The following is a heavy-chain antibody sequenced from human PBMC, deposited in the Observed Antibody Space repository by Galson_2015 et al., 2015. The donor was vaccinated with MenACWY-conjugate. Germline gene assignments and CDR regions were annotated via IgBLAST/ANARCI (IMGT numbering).Heavy chain of an antibody. V-gene: IGHV3-23*01. CDR1: GSTLSSNA. CDR3: AKGVRSGNRNAFGV. Sequence: SLRLSCAASGSTLSSNALSWVRQAPGKGLEWVSVISGSGASTYYADFVKGRFNISRDNSKNTVYLQMNSLRADDTAVYYCAKGVRSGNRNAFGVWGQGTMVTVSS. D-gene: IGHD1-14*01. CDR2: ISGSGAST. J-gene: IGHJ3*01.